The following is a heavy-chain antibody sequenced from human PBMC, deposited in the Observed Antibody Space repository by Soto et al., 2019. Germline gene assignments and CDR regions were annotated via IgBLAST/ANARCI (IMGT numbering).Heavy chain of an antibody. CDR1: GFTFSSYS. Sequence: GSLRLSCAASGFTFSSYSMNWVRQAPGKGLEWVSYISSSSLTVYDADSVKGRFTISRDNAKNSLFLQMNSLRAEDTAVYYCARGRWCYINYYHGMYVWSQGTTVTVSS. CDR2: ISSSSLTV. CDR3: ARGRWCYINYYHGMYV. D-gene: IGHD2-21*01. V-gene: IGHV3-48*01. J-gene: IGHJ6*02.